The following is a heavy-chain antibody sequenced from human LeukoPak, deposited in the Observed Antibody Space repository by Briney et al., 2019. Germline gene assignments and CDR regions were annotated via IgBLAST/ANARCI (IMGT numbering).Heavy chain of an antibody. CDR2: ISSSSSYI. CDR3: AQEPPTVTIWRDGFDP. Sequence: GGSLRLSCAASGFTFSDYYMSWIRQAPGKGLEWVSSISSSSSYIYYADSVKGRFTISRDNAKNSLYLQMNSLRAEDTAVYYCAQEPPTVTIWRDGFDPWGQGTLVTVSS. J-gene: IGHJ5*02. D-gene: IGHD4-11*01. CDR1: GFTFSDYY. V-gene: IGHV3-11*06.